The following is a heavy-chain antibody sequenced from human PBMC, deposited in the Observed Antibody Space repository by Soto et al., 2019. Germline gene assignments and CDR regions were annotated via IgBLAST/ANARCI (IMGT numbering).Heavy chain of an antibody. CDR1: GYTFSNYG. CDR2: LSAYNANT. CDR3: VKSGGEAELLILDY. D-gene: IGHD1-26*01. Sequence: QVQLVQSGVALKKPGASVRVSCQASGYTFSNYGITWVRQAPGKGLEWVGWLSAYNANTKYAQKLQGRVTMTTDTCKNTVYMELRNLRSDETAVYYCVKSGGEAELLILDYWGQGTRVNVSS. J-gene: IGHJ4*02. V-gene: IGHV1-18*04.